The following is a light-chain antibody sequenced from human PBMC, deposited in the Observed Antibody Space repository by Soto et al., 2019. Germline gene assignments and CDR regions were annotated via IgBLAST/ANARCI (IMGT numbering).Light chain of an antibody. CDR1: QTLSNSF. CDR2: DTS. Sequence: EIALTQSPGTLSFSPGERATLSCSASQTLSNSFIAWYQHKPGQAPRLLVYDTSTRATGIPDRYSGSGSGTDFTLTISRLEPEDFAVFFCQQYGTSEIIFGQGTRLEIK. V-gene: IGKV3-20*01. CDR3: QQYGTSEII. J-gene: IGKJ5*01.